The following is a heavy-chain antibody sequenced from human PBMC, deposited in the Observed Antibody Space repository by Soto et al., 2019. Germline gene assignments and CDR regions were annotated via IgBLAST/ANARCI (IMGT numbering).Heavy chain of an antibody. CDR3: VRGRSYSVYDF. J-gene: IGHJ4*02. Sequence: SETLSLTCTVSGGSISCHSWSWIRQPAGKGLEWIGHIYPSGSTSYNPSLRSRVTMSLDTSSNQIFLNLTSVTAADTAVFYCVRGRSYSVYDFWGPGTLVTVSS. V-gene: IGHV4-4*07. CDR1: GGSISCHS. D-gene: IGHD5-12*01. CDR2: IYPSGST.